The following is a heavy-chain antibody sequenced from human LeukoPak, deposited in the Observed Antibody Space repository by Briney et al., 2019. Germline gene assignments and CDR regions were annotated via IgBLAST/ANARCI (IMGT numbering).Heavy chain of an antibody. CDR1: GLTFSTSG. D-gene: IGHD1-14*01. V-gene: IGHV3-21*06. J-gene: IGHJ4*02. CDR2: IGPTGSDR. CDR3: ATETNGRHYDY. Sequence: GGPLRLSCTASGLTFSTSGFNWVRQAPGKGLEWVASIGPTGSDRCHADSIKGRFTISRDNANNFLYLQMNSLRAEDTAVYYCATETNGRHYDYWGQGTLLTVSS.